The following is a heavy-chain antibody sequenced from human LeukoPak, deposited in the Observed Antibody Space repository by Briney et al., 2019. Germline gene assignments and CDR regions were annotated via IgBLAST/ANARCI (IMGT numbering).Heavy chain of an antibody. V-gene: IGHV4-34*01. D-gene: IGHD3-10*01. CDR3: ARGGVFALGDAFDI. J-gene: IGHJ3*02. CDR1: GGSFSGYY. Sequence: SGTLSLTCAVYGGSFSGYYGSWIRQPPGKGLEWIGEINHSGSTNYNPSLKSRVTISVDTSKNQFSLKLSSETAADTAVYYCARGGVFALGDAFDIWGQGTMVTVSS. CDR2: INHSGST.